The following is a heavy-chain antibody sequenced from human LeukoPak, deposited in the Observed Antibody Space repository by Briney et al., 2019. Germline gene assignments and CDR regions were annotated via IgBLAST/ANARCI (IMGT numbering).Heavy chain of an antibody. CDR1: GFTFSNAW. CDR2: IKSKTDGGTT. CDR3: ARAPQPYYDSSVSGY. V-gene: IGHV3-15*01. J-gene: IGHJ4*02. Sequence: GGSLRLSCAASGFTFSNAWMSWVRQAPGKGLEWVGRIKSKTDGGTTDYAAPVKGRFTISRDDSRNTLYLQMNSLKTEDTAVYYCARAPQPYYDSSVSGYWGQGTLVTVSS. D-gene: IGHD3-22*01.